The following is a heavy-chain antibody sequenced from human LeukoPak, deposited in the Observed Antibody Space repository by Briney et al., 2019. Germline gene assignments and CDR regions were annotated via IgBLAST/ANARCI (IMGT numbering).Heavy chain of an antibody. Sequence: ASVKVSCKASGGTFSSYAISWVRQAPGQGLEWMGRIIPILGIANYAQKFQGRVTITADKSTSTAYMELSSLRSEDTAVYYCASWTYCSSTSCYSGPYYYYYGMDVWGQGTTVTVSS. CDR1: GGTFSSYA. V-gene: IGHV1-69*04. CDR2: IIPILGIA. J-gene: IGHJ6*02. D-gene: IGHD2-2*01. CDR3: ASWTYCSSTSCYSGPYYYYYGMDV.